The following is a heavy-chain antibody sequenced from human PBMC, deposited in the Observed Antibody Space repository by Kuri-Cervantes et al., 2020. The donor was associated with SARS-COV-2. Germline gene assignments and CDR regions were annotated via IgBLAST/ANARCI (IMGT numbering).Heavy chain of an antibody. CDR1: GGTFSSYA. D-gene: IGHD6-6*01. V-gene: IGHV1-69*05. CDR2: IIPIFGTA. J-gene: IGHJ4*02. Sequence: SVKVSCKASGGTFSSYAISWVRQAPGQGLEWMGGIIPIFGTANYAQKFQGRVTITTDESTSTAYMELNSLRAEDTAVYYCANLPASSTIIDYWGQGTLVTVSS. CDR3: ANLPASSTIIDY.